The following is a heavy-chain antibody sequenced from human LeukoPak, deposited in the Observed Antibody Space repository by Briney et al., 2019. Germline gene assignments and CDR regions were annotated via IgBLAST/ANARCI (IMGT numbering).Heavy chain of an antibody. CDR2: INPNSGGT. D-gene: IGHD4-11*01. CDR3: ARDRSSTVTTGFWFEP. Sequence: GASVKVSCNASGYTFTGYYMHWVRQAPGQGLEWMGWINPNSGGTNYAQKFQGRVTMTRDTSISTAYMELSRLRSDDTAVYYCARDRSSTVTTGFWFEPWGQGTLVTVSS. CDR1: GYTFTGYY. J-gene: IGHJ5*02. V-gene: IGHV1-2*02.